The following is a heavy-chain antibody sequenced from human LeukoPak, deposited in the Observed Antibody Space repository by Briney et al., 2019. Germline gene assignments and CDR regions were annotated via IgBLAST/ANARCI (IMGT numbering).Heavy chain of an antibody. Sequence: APVKMSCTASGYTFTGNHMHWVRQAPGQGLEWMGWIHPNNGKTNYAQKFRGRVTMTTDTSITTTYMELSGLTSDDTAMYYCARHSSNWFDHWGQGTLVTVSS. V-gene: IGHV1-2*02. CDR1: GYTFTGNH. J-gene: IGHJ5*02. CDR2: IHPNNGKT. CDR3: ARHSSNWFDH.